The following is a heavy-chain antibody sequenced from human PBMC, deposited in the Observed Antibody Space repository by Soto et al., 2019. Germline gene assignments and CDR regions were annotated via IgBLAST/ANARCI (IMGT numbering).Heavy chain of an antibody. CDR2: IYYSGST. CDR3: ARGTHYGDYFDY. Sequence: PSETLSLTCTVSGGSISSYYWSWIRQPPGKGLEWIGYIYYSGSTNYNPSLKSRVTISVDTSKNQFSLKLSSVTAADTAVYYCARGTHYGDYFDYWGQGTLVTVSS. D-gene: IGHD4-17*01. CDR1: GGSISSYY. J-gene: IGHJ4*02. V-gene: IGHV4-59*01.